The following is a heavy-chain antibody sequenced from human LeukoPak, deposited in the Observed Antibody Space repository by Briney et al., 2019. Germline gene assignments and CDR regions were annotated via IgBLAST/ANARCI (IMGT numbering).Heavy chain of an antibody. V-gene: IGHV3-21*06. Sequence: GGSLRLSCAASGLTFSSYSMVWVRQAPGKGLEWVSSISSGSNYIYYADSVKGRFTISRDNARTSLYLQMNSLRAEDTAVYYCARDKAQDSVYYGMDVWGQGTTVTVSS. J-gene: IGHJ6*02. D-gene: IGHD6-6*01. CDR3: ARDKAQDSVYYGMDV. CDR2: ISSGSNYI. CDR1: GLTFSSYS.